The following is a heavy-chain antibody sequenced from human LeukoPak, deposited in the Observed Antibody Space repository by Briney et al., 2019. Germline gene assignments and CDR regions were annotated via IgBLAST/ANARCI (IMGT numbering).Heavy chain of an antibody. CDR1: GFTFDDYG. D-gene: IGHD3-22*01. CDR3: ARDRYYYDSSGFRLFDY. CDR2: INWNGGST. V-gene: IGHV3-20*04. Sequence: GGSLRLSCAASGFTFDDYGMSWVRQAPGKGLEWVSGINWNGGSTGYADSVKGRFTISRDNAKNSLYLQMNSLRAEDTAVYYCARDRYYYDSSGFRLFDYWGQGTLVTVSS. J-gene: IGHJ4*02.